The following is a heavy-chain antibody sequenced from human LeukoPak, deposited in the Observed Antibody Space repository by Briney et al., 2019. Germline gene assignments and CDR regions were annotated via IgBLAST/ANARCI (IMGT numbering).Heavy chain of an antibody. CDR3: AREVITMVRGVISPVASDY. CDR1: GGTFSSYA. D-gene: IGHD3-10*01. Sequence: ASVKVSCKASGGTFSSYAISWVRQAPGQGLEWMGRIIPIFGTANYAQKFQGRVTITTDESTSTAYMELSSLGSEDTAVYYCAREVITMVRGVISPVASDYWGQGTLVTVSS. CDR2: IIPIFGTA. J-gene: IGHJ4*02. V-gene: IGHV1-69*05.